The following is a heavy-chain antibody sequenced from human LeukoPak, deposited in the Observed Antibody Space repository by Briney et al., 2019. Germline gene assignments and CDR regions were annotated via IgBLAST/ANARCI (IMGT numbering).Heavy chain of an antibody. V-gene: IGHV3-7*01. D-gene: IGHD6-13*01. CDR1: GFTFSSYA. J-gene: IGHJ4*02. Sequence: GGSLRLSCAASGFTFSSYAMSWVRQAPGKGLEWVANIKQDGSEKYYVDSVRGRFTISRDNAKNSLYLQMNSLRAEDTAVYYCARDGWTAAAFFDFWGQGTLVTVSS. CDR3: ARDGWTAAAFFDF. CDR2: IKQDGSEK.